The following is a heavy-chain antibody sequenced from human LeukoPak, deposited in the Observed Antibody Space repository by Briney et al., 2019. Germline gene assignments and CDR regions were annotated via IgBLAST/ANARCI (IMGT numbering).Heavy chain of an antibody. CDR2: INPSGGAT. Sequence: AASVKVSFKATGYTFSYYYLHGVRQAPGQGLEWMGIINPSGGATNYAQKFQGRVTLTRDTSTGTVYMELSSLISEDTAVYYCARRRDEGFDIWGQGTPVTVSS. CDR3: ARRRDEGFDI. CDR1: GYTFSYYY. V-gene: IGHV1-46*01. J-gene: IGHJ3*02.